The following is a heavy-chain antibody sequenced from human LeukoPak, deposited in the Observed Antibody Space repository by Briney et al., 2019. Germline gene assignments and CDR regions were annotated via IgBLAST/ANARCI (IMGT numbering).Heavy chain of an antibody. Sequence: ASVEVSCKASGYTFTSYGISWVRQAPGQGLEWMGWISAYNGNTNYAQKLQGRVTMTTDTSTSTAYMELRSLRSDDTAVYYRARRPGIAAAAPWFDPWGQGTLVTVSS. D-gene: IGHD6-13*01. J-gene: IGHJ5*02. CDR2: ISAYNGNT. CDR1: GYTFTSYG. V-gene: IGHV1-18*01. CDR3: ARRPGIAAAAPWFDP.